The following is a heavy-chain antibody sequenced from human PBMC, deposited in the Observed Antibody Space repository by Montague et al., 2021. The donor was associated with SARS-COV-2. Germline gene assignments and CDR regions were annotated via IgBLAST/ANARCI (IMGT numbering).Heavy chain of an antibody. CDR2: INHSGST. CDR3: TREGYQVLWSDYYYYGMDV. J-gene: IGHJ6*02. V-gene: IGHV4-34*01. CDR1: GGSFSGYC. Sequence: SETLSLTCAVHGGSFSGYCWSWVRQPPGKGLEWIGEINHSGSTNYNPSLKSRVTISVDTSKNQFSLKLSSVTAADTAVHYCTREGYQVLWSDYYYYGMDVWGQGTTVTVSS. D-gene: IGHD2-2*01.